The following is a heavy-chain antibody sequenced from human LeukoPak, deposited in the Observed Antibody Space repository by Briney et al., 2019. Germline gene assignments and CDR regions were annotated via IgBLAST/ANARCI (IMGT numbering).Heavy chain of an antibody. CDR2: TYTDESSS. CDR1: GFTVSSNY. D-gene: IGHD3-9*01. Sequence: GGSLRLSCAASGFTVSSNYMSWVRQVPGKGLVWVSRTYTDESSSTYADSVKGRFTISRDNAKNTLYLQMNSLRAEDAAVYYCVRGATGYGNFDYWGQGAPVTVSS. V-gene: IGHV3-74*03. CDR3: VRGATGYGNFDY. J-gene: IGHJ4*02.